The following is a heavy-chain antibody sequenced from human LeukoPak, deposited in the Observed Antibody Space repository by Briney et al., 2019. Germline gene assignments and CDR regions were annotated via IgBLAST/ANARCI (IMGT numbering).Heavy chain of an antibody. Sequence: GGSLRLSYAASGFTFSIYAMSCVRQAPGKGLEWVSAVSGSGGSTYYVDSVKSRFTISRDNSKNTLYLQMNSLRAEDTAVYYCAKAEYYYDSSGYYLFDYWGQGTLGTVSS. V-gene: IGHV3-23*01. D-gene: IGHD3-22*01. CDR3: AKAEYYYDSSGYYLFDY. CDR1: GFTFSIYA. J-gene: IGHJ4*02. CDR2: VSGSGGST.